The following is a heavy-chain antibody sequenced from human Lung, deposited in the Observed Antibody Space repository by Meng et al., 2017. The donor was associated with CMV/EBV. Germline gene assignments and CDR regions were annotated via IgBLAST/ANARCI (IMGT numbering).Heavy chain of an antibody. D-gene: IGHD3-22*01. J-gene: IGHJ6*02. CDR3: ASVTGSSDSSGYYYYYGRDV. CDR2: IYYSGST. Sequence: SETLSLXCTASGGSISSYYWSWTRKPPGKGLEWIGYIYYSGSTNYTPSLKSRVTISVDTSKNQFSLKLSSVTAADTAAYYCASVTGSSDSSGYYYYYGRDVWGQGTXVNVSS. CDR1: GGSISSYY. V-gene: IGHV4-59*01.